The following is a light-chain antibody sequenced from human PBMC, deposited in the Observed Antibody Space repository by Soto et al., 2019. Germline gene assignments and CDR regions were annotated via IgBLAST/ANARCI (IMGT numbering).Light chain of an antibody. V-gene: IGKV3-15*01. CDR2: AAS. Sequence: EIVMTQSPSTLSLSPADTATLSRRASQGVSSHLAWYQQRPGQAPRLLIYAASTRATGIPVRFSGSGSETEFTLTIRSVESEDSAVYYCHQYNNWPWTFGQGTKVDIK. J-gene: IGKJ1*01. CDR1: QGVSSH. CDR3: HQYNNWPWT.